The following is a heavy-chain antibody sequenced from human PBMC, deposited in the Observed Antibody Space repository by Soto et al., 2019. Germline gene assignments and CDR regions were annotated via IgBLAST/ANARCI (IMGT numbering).Heavy chain of an antibody. CDR2: INPSCGST. V-gene: IGHV1-46*03. CDR3: ARGVWDIVVVLAAIGGAQPIGFDP. Sequence: QVQLVQSGAEVKKPGASVKVSCKASGYTFTSYYMHWVRQAPGQGLEWMGIINPSCGSTSYAQKSQGRLTMTRDTSTSTVSMELSSLRSEDTAVYYCARGVWDIVVVLAAIGGAQPIGFDPWGQGTLVTVSS. J-gene: IGHJ5*02. CDR1: GYTFTSYY. D-gene: IGHD2-2*01.